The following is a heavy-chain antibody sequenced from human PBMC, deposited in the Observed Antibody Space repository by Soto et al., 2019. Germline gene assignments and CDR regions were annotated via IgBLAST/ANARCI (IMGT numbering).Heavy chain of an antibody. CDR1: GGSFSGYY. Sequence: ETLSLTCAVYGGSFSGYYWSWIRQPPGKGLEWIGEINHSGSTNYNPSLKSRVTISVDTSKNQFSLKLSSVTAADTAVYYCARGRGMVVVVAATRRHYYMDVWGKGTTVTVSS. CDR2: INHSGST. CDR3: ARGRGMVVVVAATRRHYYMDV. J-gene: IGHJ6*03. V-gene: IGHV4-34*01. D-gene: IGHD2-15*01.